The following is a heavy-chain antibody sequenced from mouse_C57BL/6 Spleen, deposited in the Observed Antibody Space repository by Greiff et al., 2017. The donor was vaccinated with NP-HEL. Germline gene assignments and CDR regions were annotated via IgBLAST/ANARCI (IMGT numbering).Heavy chain of an antibody. V-gene: IGHV5-17*01. J-gene: IGHJ4*01. CDR3: ARRTDYGSAYAMDY. CDR2: ISSGSSTI. CDR1: GFTFSDYG. D-gene: IGHD1-1*01. Sequence: EVKLVESGGGLVKPGGSLKLSCAASGFTFSDYGMHWVRQAPEKGLEWVAYISSGSSTIYYADTVKGRFTISRDNAKNTLFLQMTSLRSEDTAMYYCARRTDYGSAYAMDYWGQGTSVTVSS.